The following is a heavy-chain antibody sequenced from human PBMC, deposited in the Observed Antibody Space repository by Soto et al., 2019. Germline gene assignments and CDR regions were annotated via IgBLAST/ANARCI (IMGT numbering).Heavy chain of an antibody. CDR2: INAGNGNT. CDR3: ARAGYCSSTSCYVTPYYYYYMDV. V-gene: IGHV1-3*01. D-gene: IGHD2-2*01. Sequence: ASVKVSCKASGYTFTSYAMHWVRQAPGQRLEWMGWINAGNGNTKYSQKFQGRVTITRDTSASTAYMELSSLRSEDTAVYYCARAGYCSSTSCYVTPYYYYYMDVWGKGTTVTVSS. J-gene: IGHJ6*03. CDR1: GYTFTSYA.